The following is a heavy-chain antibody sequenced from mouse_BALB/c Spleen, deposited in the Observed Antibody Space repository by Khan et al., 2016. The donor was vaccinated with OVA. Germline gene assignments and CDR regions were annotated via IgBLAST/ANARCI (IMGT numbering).Heavy chain of an antibody. CDR1: GYSFTSYL. CDR3: ARGGYSFFAY. CDR2: IYPGNSDT. D-gene: IGHD2-12*01. Sequence: VRLQQSGTVLARPGASVKMSCKASGYSFTSYLIHWVKQRPGQGLEWIGDIYPGNSDTTYNQKFKDKAKLTAGTSANTAYMELSSLTNEDSAVYYCARGGYSFFAYWGQVTLVTVSA. J-gene: IGHJ3*01. V-gene: IGHV1-5*01.